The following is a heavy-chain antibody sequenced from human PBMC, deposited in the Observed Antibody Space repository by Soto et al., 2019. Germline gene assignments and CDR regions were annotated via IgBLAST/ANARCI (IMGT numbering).Heavy chain of an antibody. J-gene: IGHJ3*02. Sequence: QVQLVESGGGVVQPGRSQRLSCAASGFTFSSNGMHWVRQAPGKGLEWVAAISYDGSYKYHADSVKGRFTISRDNSKDTLYLQMNSLRAEVTALYYWASAVTTQGDDAFDIWGQGTMVTVSS. V-gene: IGHV3-30*03. D-gene: IGHD3-16*01. CDR1: GFTFSSNG. CDR3: ASAVTTQGDDAFDI. CDR2: ISYDGSYK.